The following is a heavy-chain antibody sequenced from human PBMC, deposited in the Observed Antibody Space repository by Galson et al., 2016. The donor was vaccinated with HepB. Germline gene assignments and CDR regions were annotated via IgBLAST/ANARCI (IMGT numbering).Heavy chain of an antibody. CDR2: IEKDGSEI. V-gene: IGHV3-7*04. CDR1: GFSLGNYW. J-gene: IGHJ2*01. Sequence: SLRLSCAASGFSLGNYWMNWARQAPGKGLEWVANIEKDGSEINYVDSVKGRFTISRDNAKNSLFLQMNTRRVEDTAVYYCTREFDLWGRGTQVTVSS. CDR3: TREFDL.